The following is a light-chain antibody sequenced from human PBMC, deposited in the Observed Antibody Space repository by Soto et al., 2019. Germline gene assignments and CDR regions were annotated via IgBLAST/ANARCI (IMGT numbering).Light chain of an antibody. V-gene: IGLV1-51*02. J-gene: IGLJ1*01. CDR3: GTWDSSLSVNV. CDR1: SSNIGNNY. CDR2: ENN. Sequence: QSVLTQPPSVSAAPGQKVTISCSGSSSNIGNNYVSWYQQLPGTAPKLLIYENNKRPSGIPDRFSGSKSGTSATLGITGLQTGDEVDYYCGTWDSSLSVNVFGTGTKLTVL.